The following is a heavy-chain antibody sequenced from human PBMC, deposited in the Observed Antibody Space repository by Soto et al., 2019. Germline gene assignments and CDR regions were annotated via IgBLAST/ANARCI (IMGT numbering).Heavy chain of an antibody. V-gene: IGHV1-2*04. CDR2: INPNSGGT. CDR3: ARDSSGWYQTAGYYGMDV. CDR1: GYTFTGYY. Sequence: QVPLVQSGAEVKKPGASVKVSCKASGYTFTGYYMHWVRQAPGQGLEWMGWINPNSGGTNYAQKFQGWVTMTRDTSISTAYMELSRLRSDDTAVYYCARDSSGWYQTAGYYGMDVWGQGTTVTVSS. D-gene: IGHD6-19*01. J-gene: IGHJ6*02.